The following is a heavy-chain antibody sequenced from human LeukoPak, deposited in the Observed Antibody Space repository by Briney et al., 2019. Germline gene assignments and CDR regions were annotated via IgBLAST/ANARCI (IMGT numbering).Heavy chain of an antibody. J-gene: IGHJ4*02. CDR2: INPNSGGT. CDR3: ARDHIRGYDYYD. CDR1: GYTFTGYY. Sequence: ASEKVSCKASGYTFTGYYMHWVRQAPGQGLEWMGWINPNSGGTNYAQKFQGRVTMTRDTSISTAYMELSRLRSDDTAVYYCARDHIRGYDYYDWGQGTLVTVSS. D-gene: IGHD5-12*01. V-gene: IGHV1-2*02.